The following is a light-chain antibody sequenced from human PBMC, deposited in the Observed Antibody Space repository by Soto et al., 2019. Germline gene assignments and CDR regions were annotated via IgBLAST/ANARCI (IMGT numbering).Light chain of an antibody. Sequence: DIQMTQSPSTLSASAGDRVTISCRASQPINNWLAWYQQKPGEAPRLLIYDASNLESGVPSRFSGRGSETEFTLTINGLRPDDFATYYCQQYDSLWTFGQGTTV. CDR1: QPINNW. J-gene: IGKJ1*01. CDR2: DAS. CDR3: QQYDSLWT. V-gene: IGKV1-5*01.